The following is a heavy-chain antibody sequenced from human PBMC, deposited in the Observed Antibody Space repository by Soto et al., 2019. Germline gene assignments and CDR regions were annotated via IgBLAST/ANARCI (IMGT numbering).Heavy chain of an antibody. J-gene: IGHJ3*02. V-gene: IGHV6-1*01. D-gene: IGHD6-19*01. Sequence: SQTLSLTCAISGDSVSSNSAAWNWIRQSPSRGLEWLGRTYYRSKWYNDYAVSVKSRITINPDTSKNQFSLQLNSVTPEDTAVYYCARVPDSSGWYEADDACDIWGQGTMVTVSS. CDR1: GDSVSSNSAA. CDR2: TYYRSKWYN. CDR3: ARVPDSSGWYEADDACDI.